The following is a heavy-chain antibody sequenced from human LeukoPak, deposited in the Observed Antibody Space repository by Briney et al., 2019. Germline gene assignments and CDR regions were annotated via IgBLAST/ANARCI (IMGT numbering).Heavy chain of an antibody. CDR1: GFTFSSYS. D-gene: IGHD3-10*01. Sequence: GGSLRLSCAASGFTFSSYSMSWVRQAPGKGLEWDSSISSSSSYIYYADSVKGRFTISRDNAKNSLYLQMNSLRAEDTAVYYCARFGGTWFGEEHWFDPWGQGTLVTVSS. V-gene: IGHV3-21*01. CDR3: ARFGGTWFGEEHWFDP. CDR2: ISSSSSYI. J-gene: IGHJ5*02.